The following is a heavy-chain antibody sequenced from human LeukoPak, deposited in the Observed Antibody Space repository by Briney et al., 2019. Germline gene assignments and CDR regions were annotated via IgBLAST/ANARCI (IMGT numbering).Heavy chain of an antibody. CDR2: IWYDGSKT. D-gene: IGHD6-13*01. J-gene: IGHJ4*02. Sequence: GGSLRLSCTTSGFTFTNYGINWVRQAPGKGLGWVAAIWYDGSKTSYTDSVKGRFTVSRDISKNTVYLQMNGLKAEDTAVYYCARDIGAAAGNFDYWGQGTLATVSS. CDR3: ARDIGAAAGNFDY. CDR1: GFTFTNYG. V-gene: IGHV3-33*01.